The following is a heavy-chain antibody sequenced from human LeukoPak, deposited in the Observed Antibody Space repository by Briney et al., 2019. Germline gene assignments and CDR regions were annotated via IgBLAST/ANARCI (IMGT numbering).Heavy chain of an antibody. D-gene: IGHD3-3*01. CDR1: GGSFSGYY. J-gene: IGHJ5*02. V-gene: IGHV4-34*01. CDR3: ARVLRGYYDFWSGYHGFDP. Sequence: SETLSLTCAVYGGSFSGYYWSWIRQPPGKGLEWIGEINHSGSTNYNPSLKSRVTISVDTSKNQFSLKLSSVTAADTAVYYCARVLRGYYDFWSGYHGFDPWGQGTLVTVSP. CDR2: INHSGST.